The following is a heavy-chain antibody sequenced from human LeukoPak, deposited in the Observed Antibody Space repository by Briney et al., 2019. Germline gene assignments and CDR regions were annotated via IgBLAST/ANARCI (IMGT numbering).Heavy chain of an antibody. CDR1: GYSISSGYY. J-gene: IGHJ4*02. V-gene: IGHV4-38-2*02. Sequence: SETLSLTCTVSGYSISSGYYWGWIRQPPGKGLEWIGSVYYGGSTYYNPSVESRVTISVDTSKNQFSLKLSSVTAADAAVYYCASHMMTFGGHILHNFDYWGQGTLVTVSS. D-gene: IGHD3-16*01. CDR3: ASHMMTFGGHILHNFDY. CDR2: VYYGGST.